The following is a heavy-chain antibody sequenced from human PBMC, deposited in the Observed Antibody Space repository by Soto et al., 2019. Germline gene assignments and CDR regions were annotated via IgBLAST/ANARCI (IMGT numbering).Heavy chain of an antibody. CDR2: ISGSGGST. J-gene: IGHJ4*02. D-gene: IGHD3-10*01. Sequence: PGGSLRLSCAASGFTFSSYAMSWFRQAPGKGLEWVSSISGSGGSTYYADSVKGRFTISRDNSKNTLYLQMNSLRAEDTAAYYCAKGMGSSTLRIDYWGQGTLVTVSS. CDR3: AKGMGSSTLRIDY. CDR1: GFTFSSYA. V-gene: IGHV3-23*01.